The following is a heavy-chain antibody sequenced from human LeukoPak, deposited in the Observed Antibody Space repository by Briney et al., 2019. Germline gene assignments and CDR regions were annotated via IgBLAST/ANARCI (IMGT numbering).Heavy chain of an antibody. Sequence: GASVKVSCKASGYTFTGYYMHWVRQAPGQGLEWMGWINPNSGGTNYAQKFQGRVTMTRDTSISTAYMELSRLRSDDTAVYYCARGLDYYDSSGYYGDYNWFDPWGQGTLVTVSS. J-gene: IGHJ5*02. CDR3: ARGLDYYDSSGYYGDYNWFDP. D-gene: IGHD3-22*01. V-gene: IGHV1-2*02. CDR2: INPNSGGT. CDR1: GYTFTGYY.